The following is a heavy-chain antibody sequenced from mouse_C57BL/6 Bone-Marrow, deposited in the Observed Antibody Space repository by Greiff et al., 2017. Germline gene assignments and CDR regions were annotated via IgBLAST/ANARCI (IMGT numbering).Heavy chain of an antibody. V-gene: IGHV1-4*01. Sequence: VKVVESGAELARPGASVKMSCKASGYTFTSYTMHWVKQRPGQGLEWIGYINPSSGYTKYNQKFKDKATLTADKSSSTAYMQLSSLTSEDSAVYYCARWGVAYWYFDVWGTGTTVTVSS. CDR2: INPSSGYT. CDR1: GYTFTSYT. J-gene: IGHJ1*03. CDR3: ARWGVAYWYFDV.